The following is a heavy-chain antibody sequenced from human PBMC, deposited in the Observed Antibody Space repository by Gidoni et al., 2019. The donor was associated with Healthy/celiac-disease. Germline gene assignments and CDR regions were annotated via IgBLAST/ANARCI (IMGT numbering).Heavy chain of an antibody. V-gene: IGHV3-73*01. CDR1: GFTFSGSA. J-gene: IGHJ4*02. CDR3: TRLSPVYHSSSGRPNKRIDY. CDR2: IRSKANSDAT. Sequence: EVQLVESGGGLVQPGGSLKLSCAASGFTFSGSAMHWVRQASGKGLEWVGRIRSKANSDATAYAASVKGRFTISRDDSKNTAYLQMNSLKTEDTAVYYCTRLSPVYHSSSGRPNKRIDYWGQGTLVTVSS. D-gene: IGHD6-6*01.